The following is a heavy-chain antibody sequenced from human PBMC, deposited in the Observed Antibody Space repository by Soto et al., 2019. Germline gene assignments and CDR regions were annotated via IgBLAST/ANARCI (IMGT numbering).Heavy chain of an antibody. CDR3: AKDRRWTTVIPNDY. V-gene: IGHV3-7*01. CDR1: GFTFSSYW. Sequence: GGSLRLSCAASGFTFSSYWMSWVRQAPGKGLEWVANIKQDGSEKYYADSVKGRFTISRDNAKNTLYLQMNSLRAEDTAVYYCAKDRRWTTVIPNDYWGQGTLVTVSS. CDR2: IKQDGSEK. D-gene: IGHD4-4*01. J-gene: IGHJ4*02.